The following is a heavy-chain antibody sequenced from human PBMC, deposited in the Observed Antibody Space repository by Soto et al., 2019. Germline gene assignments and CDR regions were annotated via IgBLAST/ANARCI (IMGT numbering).Heavy chain of an antibody. Sequence: EVQLVESGGGLVQPGGSLRLSCAASGFTFSSYDMHWVRQATGKGLEWVSAIGTAGDTYYPGSVKGRFTISRENAKNSLYLQMNSLRAGDTAVYYSARASYGRLSYDVFYIWGQGTMVSVSS. V-gene: IGHV3-13*01. CDR3: ARASYGRLSYDVFYI. CDR2: IGTAGDT. CDR1: GFTFSSYD. D-gene: IGHD5-18*01. J-gene: IGHJ3*02.